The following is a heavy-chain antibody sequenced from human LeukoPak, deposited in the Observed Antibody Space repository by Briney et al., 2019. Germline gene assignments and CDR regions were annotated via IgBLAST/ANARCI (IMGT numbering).Heavy chain of an antibody. D-gene: IGHD2-21*02. CDR2: IRYDGNDK. CDR3: VRDRDGGY. J-gene: IGHJ4*02. CDR1: GFTFSTYG. V-gene: IGHV3-30*02. Sequence: GGSLRLSCAASGFTFSTYGIHWVRQAPGKGLEWVAFIRYDGNDKYYADSVKGRFTISRDNSKNTLYLQMNSLRAEDTAVYYCVRDRDGGYWGQGTLVTVSS.